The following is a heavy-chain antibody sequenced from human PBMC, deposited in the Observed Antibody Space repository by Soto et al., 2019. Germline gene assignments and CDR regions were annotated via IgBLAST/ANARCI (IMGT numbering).Heavy chain of an antibody. CDR3: ARVNDFWSGLGPLFDY. V-gene: IGHV3-11*01. Sequence: GGSLRLSCAASGFTFSDYYMSWIRQAPGKGLEWVSYISSSGSTIYYADSVKGRFTISRDNAKNSLYLQMNSLRAEDTAVYYCARVNDFWSGLGPLFDYWGQGTLVTVSS. CDR1: GFTFSDYY. CDR2: ISSSGSTI. J-gene: IGHJ4*02. D-gene: IGHD3-3*01.